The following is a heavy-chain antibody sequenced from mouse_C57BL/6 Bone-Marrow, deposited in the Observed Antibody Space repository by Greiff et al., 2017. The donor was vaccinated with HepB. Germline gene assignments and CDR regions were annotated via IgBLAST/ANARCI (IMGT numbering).Heavy chain of an antibody. Sequence: EVKLVESGGGLVKPGGSLKLSCAASGFTFSSYAMSWVRQTPEKRLEWVATISDGGSYTYYPDNVKGRFTISRDNAKNNLYLQMSHLKSEDTAMYYCAREDLPRHFDVWGTGTTVTVSS. CDR1: GFTFSSYA. CDR2: ISDGGSYT. J-gene: IGHJ1*03. V-gene: IGHV5-4*01. CDR3: AREDLPRHFDV.